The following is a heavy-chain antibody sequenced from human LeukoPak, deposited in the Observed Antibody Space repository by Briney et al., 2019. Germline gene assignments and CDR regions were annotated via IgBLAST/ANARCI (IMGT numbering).Heavy chain of an antibody. CDR1: GGTFSSYA. CDR3: ARGVTYYGLDY. V-gene: IGHV1-69*06. Sequence: ASVKVSCKASGGTFSSYAISWVRQAPGQGLEWMGGIIPIFGTANYAQKFQGRVTITADKSTSTAYMELSSLRSEDTAVYYCARGVTYYGLDYWGQETLVTVSS. D-gene: IGHD3-10*01. J-gene: IGHJ4*02. CDR2: IIPIFGTA.